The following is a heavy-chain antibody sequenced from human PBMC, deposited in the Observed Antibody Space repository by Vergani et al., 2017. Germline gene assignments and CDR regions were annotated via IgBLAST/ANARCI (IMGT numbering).Heavy chain of an antibody. J-gene: IGHJ1*01. CDR2: IVVGSGNT. D-gene: IGHD6-19*01. V-gene: IGHV1-58*02. CDR1: GFTFTSSA. Sequence: QMQLVQSGPEVKKPGTSVKVSCKASGFTFTSSAMQWVRQARGQRLEWIGWIVVGSGNTNYAQKFQERVTITRDMSTSTAYMELSSLRSEDTAVYYCARGIAVAGETEYFQHWGQGTLVTVSS. CDR3: ARGIAVAGETEYFQH.